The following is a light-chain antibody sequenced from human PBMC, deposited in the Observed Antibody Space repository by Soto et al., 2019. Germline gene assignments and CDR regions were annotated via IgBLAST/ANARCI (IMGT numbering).Light chain of an antibody. CDR2: GAS. CDR3: QQYATSPIT. J-gene: IGKJ5*01. Sequence: PGGRATLSCRASQCVNNNYLAWYQQKPGQAPRLLIYGASSGATGIPDRFSGSGSGTDFALTITILEPEDFAMYYCQQYATSPITFGQGTRLEV. CDR1: QCVNNNY. V-gene: IGKV3-20*01.